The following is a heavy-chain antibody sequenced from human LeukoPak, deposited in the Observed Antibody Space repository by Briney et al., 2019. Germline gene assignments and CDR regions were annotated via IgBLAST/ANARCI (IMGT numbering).Heavy chain of an antibody. Sequence: GGSLRLSCAASGFTFSSYGMHWVRQAPGKGLEWVAVIWYDGSNKYYADSVKGRFTISRDNSKNTLYLQMNSLRAEDTAVYYCAKTVTTVTTSHYYYGMDVWGQGTTVTVSS. V-gene: IGHV3-33*06. CDR1: GFTFSSYG. J-gene: IGHJ6*02. D-gene: IGHD4-17*01. CDR3: AKTVTTVTTSHYYYGMDV. CDR2: IWYDGSNK.